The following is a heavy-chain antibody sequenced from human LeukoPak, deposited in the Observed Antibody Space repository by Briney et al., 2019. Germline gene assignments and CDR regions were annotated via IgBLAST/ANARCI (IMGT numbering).Heavy chain of an antibody. D-gene: IGHD6-19*01. CDR3: ARGHPRSSGWLYYYYGMDV. V-gene: IGHV4-34*01. J-gene: IGHJ6*02. CDR1: GGSFSGYY. CDR2: INHSGST. Sequence: SETLSLTCAVYGGSFSGYYWSWIRQPPGKGLEWIGEINHSGSTNYNSSLKSRVTISVDTSKNQFSLKLSSVTAADTAVYYCARGHPRSSGWLYYYYGMDVWGQGTTVTVSS.